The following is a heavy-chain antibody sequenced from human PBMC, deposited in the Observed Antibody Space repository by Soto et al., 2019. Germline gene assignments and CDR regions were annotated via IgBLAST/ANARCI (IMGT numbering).Heavy chain of an antibody. D-gene: IGHD2-2*01. J-gene: IGHJ4*02. CDR3: VRGCGRASCPYFFDY. CDR1: GFTFSTYW. V-gene: IGHV3-7*01. Sequence: EVQLVESGGGLVQPGGSLRLSCAASGFTFSTYWMSWVRQAPGKGLEWVATIRQDGSEKHHVDSVEGRFTISRDNAKNSMYLQTNSLRAEDTAIYYCVRGCGRASCPYFFDYWGQGTLVSVSS. CDR2: IRQDGSEK.